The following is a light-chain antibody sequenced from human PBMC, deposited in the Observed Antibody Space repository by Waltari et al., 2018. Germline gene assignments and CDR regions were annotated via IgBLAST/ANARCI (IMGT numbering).Light chain of an antibody. J-gene: IGKJ4*01. V-gene: IGKV3-20*01. CDR3: QQYGSSPRG. CDR2: GAS. CDR1: QSVSSSY. Sequence: EIVLTQSPGTLSLSPGERATLSCRASQSVSSSYLALYQPKPGQAPRPLIYGASSRATGIPDRFSGSGSGTDFTLTISRLEPEDFAVYYCQQYGSSPRGFGGGTKVEIK.